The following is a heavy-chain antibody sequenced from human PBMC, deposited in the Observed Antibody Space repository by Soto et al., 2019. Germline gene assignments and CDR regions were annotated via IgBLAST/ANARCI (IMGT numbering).Heavy chain of an antibody. V-gene: IGHV1-46*03. D-gene: IGHD3-22*01. CDR1: GYTFTSYY. CDR3: ARDLQPMIVAAGGMDV. CDR2: INPSGGST. J-gene: IGHJ6*02. Sequence: QVQLVQSGAEVKKPGASVKVSCKASGYTFTSYYMHWVRQAPGQGLEWMGIINPSGGSTSYAQKFQGRVTMTRDTYTSTVYMELSSLRSEDTAVYYCARDLQPMIVAAGGMDVWGQGTTVTVSS.